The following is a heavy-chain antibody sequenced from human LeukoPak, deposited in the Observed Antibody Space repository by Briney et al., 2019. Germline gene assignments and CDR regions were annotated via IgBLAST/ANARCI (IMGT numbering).Heavy chain of an antibody. D-gene: IGHD1-26*01. CDR1: GFTFNNYA. V-gene: IGHV3-23*01. Sequence: GGSLRLSCAASGFTFNNYAMKWVRQAPGKGLEWVSEIGASGGGPQYADSVKGRFTISRDNSKNTLYLQMNSLRAEDTAIYYCAKDGGRRDDYWGQGTLVTVSS. CDR3: AKDGGRRDDY. J-gene: IGHJ4*02. CDR2: IGASGGGP.